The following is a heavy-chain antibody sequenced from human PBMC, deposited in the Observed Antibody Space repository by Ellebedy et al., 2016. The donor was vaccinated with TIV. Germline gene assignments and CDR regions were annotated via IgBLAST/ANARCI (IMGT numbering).Heavy chain of an antibody. Sequence: GESLKISXAASGFTFSSYSMNWVRQAPGKGLEWVSSISISSSYINYADSVKGRFTISRDNAKNSLYLQMNSLRTEDTAVYYCAGPYSGGWYGPGYWGQGTLVTVSS. CDR2: ISISSSYI. D-gene: IGHD6-19*01. V-gene: IGHV3-21*01. CDR3: AGPYSGGWYGPGY. J-gene: IGHJ4*02. CDR1: GFTFSSYS.